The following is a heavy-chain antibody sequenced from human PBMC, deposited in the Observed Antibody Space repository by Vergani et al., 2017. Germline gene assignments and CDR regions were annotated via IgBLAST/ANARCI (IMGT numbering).Heavy chain of an antibody. D-gene: IGHD3-9*01. CDR2: IYYSGST. V-gene: IGHV4-59*01. J-gene: IGHJ4*02. Sequence: QVQLQESGPGLVKPSETLSLTCTVSGGSISSYYWSWIRQPPGKGLEWIGYIYYSGSTNYNPSLKSRVTISVDTSKNQFSLKLSSVTAADTAVYYCARGYYDIWTGYYPGEYWGQGTLVTVSS. CDR1: GGSISSYY. CDR3: ARGYYDIWTGYYPGEY.